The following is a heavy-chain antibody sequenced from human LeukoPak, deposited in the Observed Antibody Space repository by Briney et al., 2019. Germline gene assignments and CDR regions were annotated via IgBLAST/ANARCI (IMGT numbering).Heavy chain of an antibody. V-gene: IGHV3-23*01. CDR1: AFTFTNYA. Sequence: PGGSLRLSCAASAFTFTNYAMSWVRQAPGKGLEWVSAISGSGGRTYYADAVKCRLTISRDNSKNTVHLQMNSLRAEDTAVYYCAKKVVVGATSPYSDFQDWGQGTLVTVSS. CDR2: ISGSGGRT. D-gene: IGHD1-26*01. CDR3: AKKVVVGATSPYSDFQD. J-gene: IGHJ1*01.